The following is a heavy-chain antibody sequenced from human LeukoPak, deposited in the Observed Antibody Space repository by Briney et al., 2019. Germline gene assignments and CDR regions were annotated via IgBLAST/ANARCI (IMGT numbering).Heavy chain of an antibody. D-gene: IGHD3-16*01. CDR3: ARAMGVRLLAKAFYFDY. CDR2: IYHSGST. Sequence: SETLSLTCAVSGGSISSGGYSWSWIRQPPGKGLEWIGYIYHSGSTYYNPSLKSRVTISVDRSKNQFSLKLSSVTAADTAVYYCARAMGVRLLAKAFYFDYWGQGTLVTVSS. J-gene: IGHJ4*02. CDR1: GGSISSGGYS. V-gene: IGHV4-30-2*01.